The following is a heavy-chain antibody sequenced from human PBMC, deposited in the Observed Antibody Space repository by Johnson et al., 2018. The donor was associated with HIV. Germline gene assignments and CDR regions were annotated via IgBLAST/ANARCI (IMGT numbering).Heavy chain of an antibody. V-gene: IGHV3-66*01. CDR1: GFTVSSNY. CDR2: IYATNNT. J-gene: IGHJ3*02. D-gene: IGHD2-21*02. Sequence: VQLVESGGGLVQPGGSLRLSCAASGFTVSSNYMSWVRQAPGKGLEWVSVIYATNNTYYGDSVKGRFILSRDNSKNTLYLQMNSLRADDTAVYHCARGHSDLVTASDIWGHGTMVTVSS. CDR3: ARGHSDLVTASDI.